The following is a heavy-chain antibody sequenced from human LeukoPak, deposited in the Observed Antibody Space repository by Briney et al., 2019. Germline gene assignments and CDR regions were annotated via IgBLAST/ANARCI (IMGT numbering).Heavy chain of an antibody. V-gene: IGHV3-11*06. CDR3: ARDKELWSIDY. CDR2: ISSSSSYT. D-gene: IGHD5-18*01. CDR1: GFTFSDYY. Sequence: GGSLRLSCAASGFTFSDYYMSWIRQAPGKGLEWVSYISSSSSYTNYADSVKGRFTISRDYAKNSLYLQMNSLRAEDTAVYYCARDKELWSIDYWGQGTLVTVSS. J-gene: IGHJ4*02.